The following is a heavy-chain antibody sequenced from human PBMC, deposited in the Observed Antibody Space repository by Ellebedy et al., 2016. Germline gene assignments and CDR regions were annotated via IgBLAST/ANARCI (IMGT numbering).Heavy chain of an antibody. Sequence: SETLSLXXTVSGGSISSGGYYWSWIRQPPGKGLEWIGEINHSGSTNYNPSLKSRVTISVDTSKNQFSLKLSSVTAADTAVYYCARRKGGVRGVIDYWGQGTLVTVSS. CDR1: GGSISSGGYY. CDR2: INHSGST. CDR3: ARRKGGVRGVIDY. J-gene: IGHJ4*02. V-gene: IGHV4-39*07. D-gene: IGHD3-10*01.